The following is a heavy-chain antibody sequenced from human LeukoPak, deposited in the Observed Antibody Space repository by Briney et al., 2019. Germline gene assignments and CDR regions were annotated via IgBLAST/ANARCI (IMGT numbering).Heavy chain of an antibody. Sequence: SETLSLTCTVSGGSISSYYWSWIRQPPGKGLEWIGYIYYSGSTNYNPSLKSRVTISVDTSKNQFSLKLSSVIAADTAAYYCAVAAAGTKGDAFDIWGQGTMVTVSS. CDR2: IYYSGST. J-gene: IGHJ3*02. CDR3: AVAAAGTKGDAFDI. V-gene: IGHV4-59*01. D-gene: IGHD6-13*01. CDR1: GGSISSYY.